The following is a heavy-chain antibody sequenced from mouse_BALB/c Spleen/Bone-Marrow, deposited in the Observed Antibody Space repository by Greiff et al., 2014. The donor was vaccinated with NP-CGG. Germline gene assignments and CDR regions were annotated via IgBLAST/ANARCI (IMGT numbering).Heavy chain of an antibody. CDR1: GFNIKDTY. J-gene: IGHJ3*01. V-gene: IGHV14-3*02. CDR2: IDPANGNT. Sequence: EVTLVESGAELVKPGASVKLSCTASGFNIKDTYMHWVKQRPEQGLEWIGRIDPANGNTKYDPKFQGKATITADTSSNTAYLQLSSLTSEDTAVYYCASYYYGSSGFAYWGQGTLVTVSA. CDR3: ASYYYGSSGFAY. D-gene: IGHD1-1*01.